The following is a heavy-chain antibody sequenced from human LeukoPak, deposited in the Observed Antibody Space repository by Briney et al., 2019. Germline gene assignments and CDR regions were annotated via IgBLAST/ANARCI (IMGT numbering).Heavy chain of an antibody. V-gene: IGHV4-61*02. J-gene: IGHJ5*02. CDR1: GGSISSGSYY. CDR2: IYTSGST. Sequence: PSETLSLTCTVSGGSISSGSYYWSWIRQPAGKGLEWIGRIYTSGSTNYNPSLKSRVTISVDTSKNQFSLKLSSVTAADTAVYYCARDALPTFIVVVPAATGNWFDPWGQGTLVTVSS. D-gene: IGHD2-2*01. CDR3: ARDALPTFIVVVPAATGNWFDP.